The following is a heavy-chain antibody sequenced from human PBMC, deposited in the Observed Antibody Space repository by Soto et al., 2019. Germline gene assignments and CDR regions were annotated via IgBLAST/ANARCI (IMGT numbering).Heavy chain of an antibody. Sequence: QVQLVQSGAEVKKPGASVKVSCKASGYTFTSYAMHWVRQAPGQRLEWMGWINAGNGNTKYSQKFQGRVTITRDTSASTAYMELSSLRSEDTAVYYCATRLRFLEWLLTNDAFDIWGQGTMVTVSS. D-gene: IGHD3-3*01. V-gene: IGHV1-3*01. CDR3: ATRLRFLEWLLTNDAFDI. CDR1: GYTFTSYA. J-gene: IGHJ3*02. CDR2: INAGNGNT.